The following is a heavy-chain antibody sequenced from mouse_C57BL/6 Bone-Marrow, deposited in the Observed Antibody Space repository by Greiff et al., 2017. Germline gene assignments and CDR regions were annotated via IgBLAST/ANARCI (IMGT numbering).Heavy chain of an antibody. CDR3: ARYVGYYFFYAMDY. D-gene: IGHD2-3*01. V-gene: IGHV1-55*01. Sequence: QVQLKQPGAELVKPGASVKMSCKASGYTFTSYWITWVKQRPGQGLEWIGDIYPGSGSTNYNEKFKSKATLTVDTSSSTAYMQLSSLTSEDSAVYYCARYVGYYFFYAMDYWGQGTSVTVSS. CDR1: GYTFTSYW. J-gene: IGHJ4*01. CDR2: IYPGSGST.